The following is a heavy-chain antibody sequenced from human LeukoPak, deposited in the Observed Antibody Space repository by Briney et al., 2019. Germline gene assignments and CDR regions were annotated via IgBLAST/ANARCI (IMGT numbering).Heavy chain of an antibody. D-gene: IGHD3-9*01. CDR2: ISYDGSNK. J-gene: IGHJ6*02. CDR3: AKGQNYDILTGYYIYYYYYGMDV. V-gene: IGHV3-30*18. Sequence: PGRSLRLSCAASGFTFSSYGMHWVRQAPGKGLEWVAVISYDGSNKYYADSVKGRFTISRDNSKNTLYLQMNSLRAEDTAVCYCAKGQNYDILTGYYIYYYYYGMDVWGQGTTVTVSS. CDR1: GFTFSSYG.